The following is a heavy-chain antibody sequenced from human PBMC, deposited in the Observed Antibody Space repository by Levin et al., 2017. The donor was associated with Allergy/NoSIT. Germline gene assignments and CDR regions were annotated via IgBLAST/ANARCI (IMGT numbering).Heavy chain of an antibody. J-gene: IGHJ5*02. CDR2: IIPIFGTA. CDR1: GGTFSSYA. D-gene: IGHD6-13*01. Sequence: SVKVSCKASGGTFSSYAISWVRQAPGQGLEWMGGIIPIFGTANYAQKFQGRVTITADESTSTAYMELSSLRSEDTAVYYCASLKGQQLVPNWFDPWGQGTLVTVSS. CDR3: ASLKGQQLVPNWFDP. V-gene: IGHV1-69*13.